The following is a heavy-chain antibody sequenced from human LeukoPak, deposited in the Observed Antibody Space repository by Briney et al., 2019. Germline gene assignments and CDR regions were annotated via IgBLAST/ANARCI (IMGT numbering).Heavy chain of an antibody. CDR1: GGSISSGDYY. D-gene: IGHD2-2*01. V-gene: IGHV4-30-4*08. Sequence: PSQTLSLTCTVSGGSISSGDYYWSWIRQPPGKGLEWIGYIYYSGSTYYNPSLKSRVTISVDTSRFQCSLKLSSVTAADTAVYCWARETDVVATQGWGQGTLVTVSS. CDR3: ARETDVVATQG. J-gene: IGHJ4*02. CDR2: IYYSGST.